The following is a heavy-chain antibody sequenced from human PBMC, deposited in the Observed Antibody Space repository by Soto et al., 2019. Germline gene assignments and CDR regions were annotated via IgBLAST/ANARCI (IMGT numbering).Heavy chain of an antibody. V-gene: IGHV4-59*08. D-gene: IGHD1-26*01. CDR2: IYYSGST. CDR1: GGTISNCY. Sequence: PSETLSLTYTVSGGTISNCYWSWIRQPPGKGLEWIGYIYYSGSTNCNPSLKSRVTISVDTSKNQFSLKLSSVTAADTAVYYCARRYGSAIDYWGQGTLVTVSS. J-gene: IGHJ4*02. CDR3: ARRYGSAIDY.